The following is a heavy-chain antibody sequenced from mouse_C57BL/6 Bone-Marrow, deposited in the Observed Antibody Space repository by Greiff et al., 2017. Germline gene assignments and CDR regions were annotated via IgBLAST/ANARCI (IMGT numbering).Heavy chain of an antibody. CDR2: INPSTGGT. D-gene: IGHD1-1*01. V-gene: IGHV1-42*01. CDR3: ARGYYYGSWFAY. CDR1: GYSFTGYY. Sequence: EVQLQESGPELVKPGASVKISCKASGYSFTGYYMNWVKQSPEKSLEWIGEINPSTGGTTYNQKFKAKATLTVDKSSSTAYMQLKSLTSEDSAVYYCARGYYYGSWFAYWGQGTLVTVSA. J-gene: IGHJ3*01.